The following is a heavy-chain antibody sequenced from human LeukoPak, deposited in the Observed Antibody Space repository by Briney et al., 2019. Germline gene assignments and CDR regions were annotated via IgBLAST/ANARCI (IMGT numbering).Heavy chain of an antibody. J-gene: IGHJ4*02. CDR1: GYTFTSYY. CDR2: INPSGGST. Sequence: APVKVSCKASGYTFTSYYMHWVRQAPGQGLEWMGIINPSGGSTSYAQKFQGRVTMTRDTSTSTVYMELSSLRSEDTAVYYCARDLSRGGSGSYGGVDYWGQGTLVTVSS. V-gene: IGHV1-46*01. D-gene: IGHD3-10*01. CDR3: ARDLSRGGSGSYGGVDY.